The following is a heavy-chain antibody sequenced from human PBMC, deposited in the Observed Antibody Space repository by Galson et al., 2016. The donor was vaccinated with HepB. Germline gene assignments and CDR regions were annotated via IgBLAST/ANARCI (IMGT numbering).Heavy chain of an antibody. D-gene: IGHD2-2*01. CDR3: TRGDGYQMLPFEY. J-gene: IGHJ4*02. CDR1: GFTVSSKY. Sequence: SLRLSCAASGFTVSSKYMNWVRQAPGKGLEWVSVLYSGGATYYADSVKGRFTISRDNSKNTLYLQMNSLRAEDTAVYYCTRGDGYQMLPFEYWGQGTLVTVSS. V-gene: IGHV3-66*01. CDR2: LYSGGAT.